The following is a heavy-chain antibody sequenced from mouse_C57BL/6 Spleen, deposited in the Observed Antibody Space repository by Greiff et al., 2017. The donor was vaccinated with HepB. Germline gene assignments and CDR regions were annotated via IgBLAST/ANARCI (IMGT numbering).Heavy chain of an antibody. CDR2: IYPGDGDT. CDR3: AEYDGFPFAY. J-gene: IGHJ3*01. CDR1: GSPFSSSW. V-gene: IGHV1-82*01. D-gene: IGHD2-3*01. Sequence: QSVRSLFTPGGSLQISCKASGSPFSSSWTNWVKQRPGKGLAWIGRIYPGDGDTNYNGKFKGKATMTADKSSSTAYMQLRSLTSEDSAVYFCAEYDGFPFAYWGQGTLVTVSA.